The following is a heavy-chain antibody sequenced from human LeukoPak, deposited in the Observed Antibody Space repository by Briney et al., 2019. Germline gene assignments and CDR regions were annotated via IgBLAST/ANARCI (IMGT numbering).Heavy chain of an antibody. CDR3: ARGLVDTAMVTRRIDY. V-gene: IGHV1-46*01. Sequence: ASVKVSCKASGYTFTNYYMHWVRQAPRQGLEWMGIINPSDGITHYAQNFQGRVTLTRDTSTSTVYMEVSSLISEDTAVYYCARGLVDTAMVTRRIDYWGQGTLVTVPS. J-gene: IGHJ4*02. CDR2: INPSDGIT. CDR1: GYTFTNYY. D-gene: IGHD5-18*01.